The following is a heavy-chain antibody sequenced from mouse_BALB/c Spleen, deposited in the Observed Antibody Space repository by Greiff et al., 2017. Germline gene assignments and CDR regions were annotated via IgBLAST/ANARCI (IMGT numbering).Heavy chain of an antibody. V-gene: IGHV5-17*02. D-gene: IGHD2-14*01. J-gene: IGHJ2*01. Sequence: EVMLVESGGGLVQPGGSRKLSCAASGFTFSSFGMHWVRQAPEKGLEWVAYISSGSSTIYYADTVKGRFTISRDNPKNTLFLQMTSLRSEDTAMYYCARSHYRYDPFDYWGQGTTLTVSS. CDR3: ARSHYRYDPFDY. CDR1: GFTFSSFG. CDR2: ISSGSSTI.